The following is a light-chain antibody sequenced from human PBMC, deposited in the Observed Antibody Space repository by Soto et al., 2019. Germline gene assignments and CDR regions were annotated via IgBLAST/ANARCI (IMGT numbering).Light chain of an antibody. CDR1: QGITDY. CDR2: ASS. Sequence: DILMTQTPSSLSAYAGDRVPLTCRASQGITDYLAWYQQKPGHVPNLLSYASSTLQSGAPARFSCNGSGTDFTLTISVLQPEDVAPYYCLVYTSAPRTFGQGTNV. CDR3: LVYTSAPRT. J-gene: IGKJ1*01. V-gene: IGKV1-27*01.